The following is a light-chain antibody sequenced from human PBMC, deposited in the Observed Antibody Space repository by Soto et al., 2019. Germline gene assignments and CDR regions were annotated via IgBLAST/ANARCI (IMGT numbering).Light chain of an antibody. Sequence: DIQMTQSPSTLSASVGDRVTITCRASQSIRTWLAWYQQKPGKAPKLLIYDASSLKSGVPSRFSGGRSGTEFALTISSLQPDDFTTYYCQHYNTNPWTFGQGTKVDIK. V-gene: IGKV1-5*01. CDR1: QSIRTW. J-gene: IGKJ1*01. CDR2: DAS. CDR3: QHYNTNPWT.